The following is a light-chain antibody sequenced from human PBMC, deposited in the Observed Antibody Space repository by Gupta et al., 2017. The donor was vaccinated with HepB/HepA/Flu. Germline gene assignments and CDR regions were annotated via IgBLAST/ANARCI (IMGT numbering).Light chain of an antibody. Sequence: DSQMTQSPSSLSASVGDRVTITCRASQSISSYLNWYQQKPGKAPKLLIYAASILQSGVPSRCSGSGGGTDVNLTMSSRQPEDSATYYCQQMYSTHLMSTFGQGTKLEIK. V-gene: IGKV1-39*01. CDR2: AAS. CDR1: QSISSY. J-gene: IGKJ2*01. CDR3: QQMYSTHLMST.